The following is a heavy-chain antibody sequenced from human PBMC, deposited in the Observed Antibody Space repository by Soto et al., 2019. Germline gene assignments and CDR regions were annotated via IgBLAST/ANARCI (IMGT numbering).Heavy chain of an antibody. CDR1: GFTFSNYV. D-gene: IGHD6-13*01. CDR2: ISYDGAIK. V-gene: IGHV3-30-3*01. Sequence: QVHLVESGGGVVQPGRSLSLSCVASGFTFSNYVMHWVRQAPGKGLEWVAVISYDGAIKYYGDSVRGRFTISRDNSKKPRYLKMNSLRVEATGVYYCGRREEGAAPTLLHAWGQGTLATVSS. J-gene: IGHJ5*02. CDR3: GRREEGAAPTLLHA.